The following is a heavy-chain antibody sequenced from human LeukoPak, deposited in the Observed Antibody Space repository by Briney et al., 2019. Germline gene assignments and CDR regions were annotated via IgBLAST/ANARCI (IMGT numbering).Heavy chain of an antibody. CDR2: INPDTGDK. V-gene: IGHV1-8*03. J-gene: IGHJ4*01. CDR1: GYTFTNYH. D-gene: IGHD2-21*02. Sequence: GASVKVSCKASGYTFTNYHINWVRQASGQGLEWMTWINPDTGDKGYARKFQDRVTITTDTSISTAYMELSSLSSEDTAVYFCARTTSMTASGYDYWGHGTLVSVFS. CDR3: ARTTSMTASGYDY.